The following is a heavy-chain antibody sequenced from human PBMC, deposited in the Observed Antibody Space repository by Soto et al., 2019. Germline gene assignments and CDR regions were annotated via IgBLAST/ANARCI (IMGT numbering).Heavy chain of an antibody. D-gene: IGHD3-10*01. CDR1: GFTFSSYA. Sequence: EVQLLESGGGLVQPGGSLRLSCAASGFTFSSYAMSWVRQAPGQGLEWVSAIRGCGGSTYYADSVKGRFTISRDHSKNTLYLQMNSLRAEDTAVYYCASDYYGSGYGMDVWGQGTTVTVSS. CDR2: IRGCGGST. CDR3: ASDYYGSGYGMDV. V-gene: IGHV3-23*01. J-gene: IGHJ6*02.